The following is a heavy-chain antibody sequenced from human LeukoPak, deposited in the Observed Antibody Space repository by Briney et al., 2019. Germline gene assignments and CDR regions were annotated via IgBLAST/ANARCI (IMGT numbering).Heavy chain of an antibody. CDR1: GFTVSRNY. D-gene: IGHD3-22*01. Sequence: PGGSLRLACAASGFTVSRNYMSWVRQAPGKGLEWVSVISSGCNTHYTDSVKGRFTISRDNSKNTLYLQMSSLRVEDTAVYYCARNDRGAFDIWGQGTMVTVSS. CDR3: ARNDRGAFDI. J-gene: IGHJ3*02. V-gene: IGHV3-53*01. CDR2: ISSGCNT.